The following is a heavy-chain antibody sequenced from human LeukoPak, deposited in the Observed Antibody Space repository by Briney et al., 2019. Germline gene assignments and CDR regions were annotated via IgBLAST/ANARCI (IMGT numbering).Heavy chain of an antibody. D-gene: IGHD3-3*01. V-gene: IGHV3-33*01. J-gene: IGHJ4*02. CDR3: AREGGYNFWSYFDY. Sequence: GGSLRLSCAASGFTFSSYGMHWVRQAPGKGLEWVAVIWYDGSKTYYEDSVKGRFTISRDKSKNTLYLQMNSLRAEDTAVYYCAREGGYNFWSYFDYWGQGTLVTVSS. CDR2: IWYDGSKT. CDR1: GFTFSSYG.